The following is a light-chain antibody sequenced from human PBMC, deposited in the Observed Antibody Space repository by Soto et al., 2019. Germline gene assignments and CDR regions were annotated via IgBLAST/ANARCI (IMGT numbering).Light chain of an antibody. CDR1: QSVSRNF. J-gene: IGKJ1*01. CDR3: QHSGSLSWT. V-gene: IGKV3-20*01. Sequence: EIVLTQSPGTLSLSPGERATLSCRASQSVSRNFLAWYQQKPGQAPRLLIYGASSRATGIPDKFSGSGSGTDFTLTISRLEPEDFAVYYCQHSGSLSWTFGQGTKVEIK. CDR2: GAS.